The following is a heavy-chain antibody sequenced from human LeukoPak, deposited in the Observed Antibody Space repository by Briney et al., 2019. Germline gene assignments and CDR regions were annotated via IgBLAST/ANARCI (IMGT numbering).Heavy chain of an antibody. CDR2: IDHTGDRT. D-gene: IGHD5-18*01. J-gene: IGHJ4*02. Sequence: QPGGSLRLSCAASGFTFSSYTMAWVRQAPGKGLEWISDIDHTGDRTYYRDSVKGQFTISRDNSKNSLYLQMNSLRAEDTAVYYCARDAQDSYGSLGFDYWGQGTLVTVSS. V-gene: IGHV3-23*01. CDR3: ARDAQDSYGSLGFDY. CDR1: GFTFSSYT.